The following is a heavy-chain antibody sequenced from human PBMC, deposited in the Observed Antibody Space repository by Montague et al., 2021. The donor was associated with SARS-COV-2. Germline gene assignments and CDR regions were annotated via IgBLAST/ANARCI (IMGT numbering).Heavy chain of an antibody. Sequence: TLSLTCTVSGDSITSGGYFWNWIRQHPGKGLEYIGAISYSGSTYYKPSLTRRVSISMDPSKNAFSLSLHSVTAADTAVYFCAASGRRGYSNPFHHCGRGSLVTVSS. CDR1: GDSITSGGYF. J-gene: IGHJ4*02. V-gene: IGHV4-31*03. D-gene: IGHD4-11*01. CDR2: ISYSGST. CDR3: AASGRRGYSNPFHH.